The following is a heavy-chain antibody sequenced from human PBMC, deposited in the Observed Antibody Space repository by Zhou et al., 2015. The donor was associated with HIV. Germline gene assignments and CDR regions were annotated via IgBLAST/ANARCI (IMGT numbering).Heavy chain of an antibody. CDR2: IKPAGGDT. CDR1: GYSFTNYY. V-gene: IGHV1-46*01. J-gene: IGHJ4*02. D-gene: IGHD2-2*01. Sequence: QVQLLQSGAEVKEPGASVKVSCETSGYSFTNYYIYWVRQAAGQGLEWMGFIKPAGGDTIYAQRFQGRVTMTRDTSTSTVHMELSSLTYEDTGQYINCARGILKDCTSHHCYTHFDYWGQGTLSHR. CDR3: ARGILKDCTSHHCYTHFDY.